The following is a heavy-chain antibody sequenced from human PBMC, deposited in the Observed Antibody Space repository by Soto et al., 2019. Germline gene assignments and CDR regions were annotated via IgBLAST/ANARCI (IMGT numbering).Heavy chain of an antibody. CDR2: IIPAFGTA. CDR3: ARGLDQPPVGLYFDT. V-gene: IGHV1-69*06. D-gene: IGHD2-2*01. Sequence: QVQLVQSGGEVKNPGSSVKVSCKTSGGTFNSYLIDWVRQAPGQGLEWMGGIIPAFGTAKYAQKFQGRVTITADKSTTTAYMELRTLTSEDTAVYYCARGLDQPPVGLYFDTWGQGTLVTVSS. CDR1: GGTFNSYL. J-gene: IGHJ4*02.